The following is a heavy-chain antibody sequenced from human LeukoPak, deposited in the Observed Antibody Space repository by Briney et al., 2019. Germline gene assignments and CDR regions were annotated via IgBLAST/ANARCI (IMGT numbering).Heavy chain of an antibody. J-gene: IGHJ4*02. CDR3: ARDRGTTVIDY. CDR2: IVGSGGRT. V-gene: IGHV3-23*01. D-gene: IGHD4-17*01. Sequence: GGSLRLSCAASGFTFSSYAMSWVRQAPGKGLEWVSTIVGSGGRTYYADSVKGRFTISRDNAKNSRYLQMNGLRAEDTAVYYGARDRGTTVIDYGGQGPLVTVSS. CDR1: GFTFSSYA.